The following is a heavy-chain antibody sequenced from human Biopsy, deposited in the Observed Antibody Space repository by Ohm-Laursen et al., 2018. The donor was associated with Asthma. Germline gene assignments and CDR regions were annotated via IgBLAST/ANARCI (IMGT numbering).Heavy chain of an antibody. CDR3: ARAVDYSHYYGIDV. V-gene: IGHV1-18*01. D-gene: IGHD3-10*01. Sequence: ASVKVSCKPSGYTFNSAGITWVRQAPGQGLEWMGWISVYNGNTKVAQKLQDRVTMITDTSTSTAYMELRSLRSDGTAVYSCARAVDYSHYYGIDVWGQGTTVTVS. CDR2: ISVYNGNT. CDR1: GYTFNSAG. J-gene: IGHJ6*02.